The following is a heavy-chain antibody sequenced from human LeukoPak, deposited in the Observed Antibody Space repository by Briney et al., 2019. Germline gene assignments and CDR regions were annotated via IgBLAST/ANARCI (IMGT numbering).Heavy chain of an antibody. Sequence: ASVEVSCKASGGTFSSYAISWVRQAPGQGLEWMGWIDTNTAKPTYAQGFTGRFVFSLDTSVSTAYLQISSLEAEDTAVYYCTRAYSVRSPFDYWGQGTLVTVSS. CDR1: GGTFSSYA. D-gene: IGHD4-11*01. CDR3: TRAYSVRSPFDY. V-gene: IGHV7-4-1*02. J-gene: IGHJ4*02. CDR2: IDTNTAKP.